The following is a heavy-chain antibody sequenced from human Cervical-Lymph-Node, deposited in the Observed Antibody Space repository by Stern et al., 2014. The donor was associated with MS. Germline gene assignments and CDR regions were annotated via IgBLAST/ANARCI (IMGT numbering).Heavy chain of an antibody. CDR3: AHNYIRSMDV. V-gene: IGHV2-5*01. D-gene: IGHD4-11*01. CDR2: IYWSDDK. J-gene: IGHJ6*02. Sequence: QITLKESGPTLVKPTQTLTLTCTFSGFSLSTSGVGVGWIRQPPGKALEWLALIYWSDDKLYNTSLKSRLTITKDTSKNQVVLTMTNMDTVDTATYFCAHNYIRSMDVWGQGTTVTVSS. CDR1: GFSLSTSGVG.